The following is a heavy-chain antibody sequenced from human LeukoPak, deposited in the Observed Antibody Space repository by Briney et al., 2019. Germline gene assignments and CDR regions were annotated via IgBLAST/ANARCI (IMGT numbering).Heavy chain of an antibody. J-gene: IGHJ6*02. Sequence: GGSLRLSCAASGFTFSGSAIHWVRQASGKGLEWIGRIRTKPNSYATSYGESTRGRVTISRDDSQNTAYLQMNSLKTEDTAVYYCARPSNDDSPFGLDVWGQGTTVTVS. D-gene: IGHD4-17*01. CDR2: IRTKPNSYAT. CDR1: GFTFSGSA. CDR3: ARPSNDDSPFGLDV. V-gene: IGHV3-73*01.